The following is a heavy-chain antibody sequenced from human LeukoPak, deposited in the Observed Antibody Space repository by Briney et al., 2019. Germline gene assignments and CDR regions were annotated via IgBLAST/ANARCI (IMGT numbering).Heavy chain of an antibody. Sequence: PSETLSLTCTVSGGSISSYYWSWIRQPPGKGLEWIGYIYYSGSTNYNPSLKSRVTISVDTSKNQFSLKLSSVTAADTAVYYCARAGREGYYFDYWGQGTLVTVSS. J-gene: IGHJ4*02. V-gene: IGHV4-59*01. CDR2: IYYSGST. CDR1: GGSISSYY. D-gene: IGHD3-10*01. CDR3: ARAGREGYYFDY.